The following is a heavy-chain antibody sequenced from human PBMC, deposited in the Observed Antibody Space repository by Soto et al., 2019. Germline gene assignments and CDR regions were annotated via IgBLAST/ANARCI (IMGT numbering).Heavy chain of an antibody. Sequence: ASVKVSCKASGYTFTSYYMHWVRQAPGQGLEWMGIINPSGGSTSYAQKFQGRVTMTRDTSTSTVYMELSSLRSEDTAVYYCARARSPPEVVPAAMPSYWGQRTLVTVSS. J-gene: IGHJ4*02. CDR3: ARARSPPEVVPAAMPSY. CDR1: GYTFTSYY. CDR2: INPSGGST. V-gene: IGHV1-46*01. D-gene: IGHD2-2*01.